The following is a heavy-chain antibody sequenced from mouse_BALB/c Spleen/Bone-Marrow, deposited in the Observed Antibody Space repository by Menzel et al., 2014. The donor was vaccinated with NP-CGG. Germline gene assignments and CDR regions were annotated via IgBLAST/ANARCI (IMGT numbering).Heavy chain of an antibody. D-gene: IGHD2-4*01. CDR3: TRDDYGY. CDR1: GYTFTSYW. V-gene: IGHV1S127*01. CDR2: IDPSDSYT. Sequence: QVQLKQSGAELVKPGASVKMSCKASGYTFTSYWMHWVKQRPGQGLEWIGTIDPSDSYTSYNQTFKGKATLTSDTSSSTVYMRLSSLTSEDSAVYYCTRDDYGYWGQGTTLTVSS. J-gene: IGHJ2*01.